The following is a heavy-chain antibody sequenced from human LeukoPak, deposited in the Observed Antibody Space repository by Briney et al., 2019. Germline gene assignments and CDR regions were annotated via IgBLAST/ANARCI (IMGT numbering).Heavy chain of an antibody. CDR1: GYTFTSYA. CDR3: AILPWVKYSGSLFDY. V-gene: IGHV7-4-1*02. Sequence: ASVKVSCKASGYTFTSYAMNWVRQAPGQGLEWMGWINTNTGNPTYAQGFTGRFVFSLDTSVSTAYLQISSLKAEDTAVYYCAILPWVKYSGSLFDYWGQGTLVTVSS. D-gene: IGHD1-26*01. CDR2: INTNTGNP. J-gene: IGHJ4*02.